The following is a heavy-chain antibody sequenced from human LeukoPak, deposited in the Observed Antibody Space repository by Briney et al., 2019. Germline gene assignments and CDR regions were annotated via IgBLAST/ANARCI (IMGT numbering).Heavy chain of an antibody. CDR3: ARDYHCSSTSCYAGGGDY. CDR1: GYTFTSCA. D-gene: IGHD2-2*01. Sequence: GASVKVSCKASGYTFTSCAMNWVRQAPGQGLEWMGWINTNTGNPTYAQGFTGRFVFSLDTSVSTAYLQISSLKAEDTAVYYCARDYHCSSTSCYAGGGDYWGQGTLVTVSS. CDR2: INTNTGNP. J-gene: IGHJ4*02. V-gene: IGHV7-4-1*02.